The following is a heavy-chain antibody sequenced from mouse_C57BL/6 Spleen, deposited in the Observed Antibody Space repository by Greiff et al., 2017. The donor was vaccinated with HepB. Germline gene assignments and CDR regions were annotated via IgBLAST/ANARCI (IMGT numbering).Heavy chain of an antibody. CDR2: IRLKSDNYAT. D-gene: IGHD2-5*01. V-gene: IGHV6-3*01. CDR3: TGSYYSNYFDY. CDR1: GFTFSNYW. Sequence: EVQLQESGGGLVQPGGSMKLSCVASGFTFSNYWMNWVRQSPEKGLEWVAQIRLKSDNYATHYAESVKGRFTISRDDSKSSVYLQMNNLRAEDTGIYYCTGSYYSNYFDYWGQGTTLTVSS. J-gene: IGHJ2*01.